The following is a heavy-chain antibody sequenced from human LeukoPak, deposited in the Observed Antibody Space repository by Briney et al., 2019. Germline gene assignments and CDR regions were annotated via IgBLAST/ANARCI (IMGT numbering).Heavy chain of an antibody. CDR3: AIGPPYGGYSD. CDR1: GGSISSSTYY. CDR2: IYYSGST. V-gene: IGHV4-39*07. D-gene: IGHD5-12*01. Sequence: SETLSLTYTVSGGSISSSTYYWGWIRQAPGKGLEWIGSIYYSGSTYYNPSLKSRVTISVDTSKHQFSLKLSSVTAADTAVYYCAIGPPYGGYSDWGQGTLVTVSS. J-gene: IGHJ4*02.